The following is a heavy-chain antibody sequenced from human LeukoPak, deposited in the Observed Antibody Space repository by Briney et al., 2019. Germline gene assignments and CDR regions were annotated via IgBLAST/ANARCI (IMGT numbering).Heavy chain of an antibody. Sequence: GGSLRLSCAASGFTFTNYPMHWVRQAPGKGLEWVAVLWSDGIKTDYADSVKGRFTISRDDSKNTLYLQMNSLRAEDTAVYYCAKALGYCSSTSCYSGYYYGMDVWGQGTTVTVSS. CDR3: AKALGYCSSTSCYSGYYYGMDV. CDR2: LWSDGIKT. V-gene: IGHV3-33*03. J-gene: IGHJ6*02. D-gene: IGHD2-2*01. CDR1: GFTFTNYP.